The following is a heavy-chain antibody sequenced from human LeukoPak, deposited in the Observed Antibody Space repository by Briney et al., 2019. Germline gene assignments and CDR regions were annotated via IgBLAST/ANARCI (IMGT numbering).Heavy chain of an antibody. CDR1: GGSFTNYA. J-gene: IGHJ4*02. CDR3: VREIFLGAVAGRRGDY. Sequence: KLSCKASGGSFTNYAFSWVRQAPGHGLEWMGGIIPLFGTSNHAHTFQGRVTITADKSSNMAYLQRTILTPEATADYYWVREIFLGAVAGRRGDYWGQGTLVTVSS. D-gene: IGHD6-19*01. V-gene: IGHV1-69*06. CDR2: IIPLFGTS.